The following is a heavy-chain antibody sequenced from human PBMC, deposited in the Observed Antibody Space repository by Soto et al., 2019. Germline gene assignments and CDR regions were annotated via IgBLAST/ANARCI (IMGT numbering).Heavy chain of an antibody. CDR2: VYYSGTT. Sequence: ETLSLTCSVSGGSVSDKTYYWSWIRQPPGKRLEWIGYVYYSGTTNYNPSLKSRVTISADLSKNRFSLRLSSVTTADTALYYCARTTAVPNTLRSRYFFDYWGQGTLVTVSS. J-gene: IGHJ4*02. CDR3: ARTTAVPNTLRSRYFFDY. CDR1: GGSVSDKTYY. V-gene: IGHV4-61*01. D-gene: IGHD4-17*01.